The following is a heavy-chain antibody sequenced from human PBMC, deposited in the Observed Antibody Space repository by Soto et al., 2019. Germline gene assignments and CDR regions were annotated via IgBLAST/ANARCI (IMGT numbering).Heavy chain of an antibody. CDR3: ARGHGAIRGALDV. CDR2: ISAYSVNT. V-gene: IGHV1-18*01. CDR1: GYRFETYA. J-gene: IGHJ6*02. Sequence: QVKLVQSGAEVKKPGASVKVSCKASGYRFETYAMTWVRQAPGQGLEWMGWISAYSVNTYSAQKFQDRLTMTKDTSTGTAYMELRSLTADDTAVYYCARGHGAIRGALDVWCQGTTVTVSS. D-gene: IGHD1-26*01.